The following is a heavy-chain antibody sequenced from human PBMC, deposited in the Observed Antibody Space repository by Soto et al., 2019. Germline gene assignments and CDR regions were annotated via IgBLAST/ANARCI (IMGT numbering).Heavy chain of an antibody. CDR2: SRNKAKSYST. CDR3: ARFSGSYTRGLDS. Sequence: EVQLVESGGGLVQPGGSLRLSCAASGFTFSDHYMDWVRQAPGKGLEWVGSSRNKAKSYSTEYAASVKGRFTISRDESKTSLYLQMTGLKTEAPPVYYCARFSGSYTRGLDSWGQGTLVTVSP. D-gene: IGHD1-26*01. V-gene: IGHV3-72*01. J-gene: IGHJ4*02. CDR1: GFTFSDHY.